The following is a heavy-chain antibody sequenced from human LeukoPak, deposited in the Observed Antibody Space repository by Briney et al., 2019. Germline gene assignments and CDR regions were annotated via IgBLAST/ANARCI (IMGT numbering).Heavy chain of an antibody. V-gene: IGHV4-59*08. D-gene: IGHD6-19*01. CDR2: IYYSGST. CDR3: ARLDSSGYYYFDY. J-gene: IGHJ4*02. Sequence: PSETLSLTCTVSGGSITSYYWSWIRQPPGKGLEWIGYIYYSGSTDYSPSLKGRVTISVATSKTQFSLKLTSVTAADTAVYYCARLDSSGYYYFDYWGQGTLVTVSS. CDR1: GGSITSYY.